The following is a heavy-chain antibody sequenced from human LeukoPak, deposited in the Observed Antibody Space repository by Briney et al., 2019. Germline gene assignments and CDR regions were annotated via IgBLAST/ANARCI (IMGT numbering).Heavy chain of an antibody. V-gene: IGHV5-51*01. J-gene: IGHJ6*02. D-gene: IGHD5-12*01. Sequence: GESPKISCKGSGYSFTSYWIGWVRQMPGKGLEWMGIIYPGDSDTRYSPSFQGQVTISADKSISTAYLQWSSLKASDTAMYYCARRGVATNGYYYYGMDVWGQGTTVTVSS. CDR2: IYPGDSDT. CDR3: ARRGVATNGYYYYGMDV. CDR1: GYSFTSYW.